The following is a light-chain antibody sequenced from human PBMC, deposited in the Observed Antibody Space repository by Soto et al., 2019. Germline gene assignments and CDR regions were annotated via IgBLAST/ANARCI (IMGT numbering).Light chain of an antibody. CDR1: GIDDDDYNF. V-gene: IGLV2-8*01. Sequence: QSALTQPPSASGSVGRSVTIPCTGTGIDDDDYNFVSWYQHHPGKAPKLIIFEVNKRPSGVPDRFSGSKSGTTASLTVSGLQADDEDDYYCSTFAGSPVIFGGGTKLTVL. CDR3: STFAGSPVI. CDR2: EVN. J-gene: IGLJ2*01.